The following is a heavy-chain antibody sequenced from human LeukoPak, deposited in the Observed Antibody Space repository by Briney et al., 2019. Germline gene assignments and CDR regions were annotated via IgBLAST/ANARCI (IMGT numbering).Heavy chain of an antibody. CDR2: ISSSSSTI. Sequence: PGGSLRLSCAASGFTFSSYSMNWVRQAPGQGLEWVSYISSSSSTIYYADSVKGRFTISRDNAKNSLYLQMNSLRAEDTAVYYCARDLWELPYPWGQGTLVTVSS. V-gene: IGHV3-48*01. CDR1: GFTFSSYS. CDR3: ARDLWELPYP. D-gene: IGHD1-26*01. J-gene: IGHJ5*02.